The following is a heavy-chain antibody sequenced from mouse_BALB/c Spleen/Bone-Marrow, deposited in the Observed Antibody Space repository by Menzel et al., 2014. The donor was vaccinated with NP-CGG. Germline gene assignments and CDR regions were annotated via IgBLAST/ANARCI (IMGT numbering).Heavy chain of an antibody. J-gene: IGHJ4*01. Sequence: EVQLQQSGAELVKPGASVKLSCTASGFNIKDTYMYWVKQRPKQGLEWIGKIDPANGNTKYDPKFQGKATITADTSSNTAYLQLSSLTSEDTAVYYCAVYDGYAMDYWGQGTSVTVSS. D-gene: IGHD2-3*01. V-gene: IGHV14-3*02. CDR2: IDPANGNT. CDR1: GFNIKDTY. CDR3: AVYDGYAMDY.